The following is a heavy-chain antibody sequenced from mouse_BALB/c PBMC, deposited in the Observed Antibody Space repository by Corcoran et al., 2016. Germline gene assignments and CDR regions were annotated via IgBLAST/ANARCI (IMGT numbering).Heavy chain of an antibody. CDR2: IDPANGNT. CDR3: ARWDWYFYV. Sequence: EVKLQQSGAELVKPGDSVKLSCTASGFNIKDTYMNWVKQRPEQGLEWIGRIDPANGNTKYDPKCQGKATITAETSSNKAYLQLSSLTSEDTAVYYCARWDWYFYVWGAGTTVTVSS. CDR1: GFNIKDTY. V-gene: IGHV14-3*02. J-gene: IGHJ1*01.